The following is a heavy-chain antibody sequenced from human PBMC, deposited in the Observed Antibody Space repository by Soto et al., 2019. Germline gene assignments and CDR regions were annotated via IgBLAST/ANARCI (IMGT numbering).Heavy chain of an antibody. CDR2: ISRDGSST. V-gene: IGHV3-74*01. Sequence: SLRLSCAGSGLSFSNYWIHLVRQAPGKGLAWVSRISRDGSSTTYADSVKGRFTITRDFAKNTVYLQMNSLGAEDTALYYCARESSGYSSYFDYWGQGSLVTVSS. CDR1: GLSFSNYW. J-gene: IGHJ4*02. CDR3: ARESSGYSSYFDY. D-gene: IGHD5-12*01.